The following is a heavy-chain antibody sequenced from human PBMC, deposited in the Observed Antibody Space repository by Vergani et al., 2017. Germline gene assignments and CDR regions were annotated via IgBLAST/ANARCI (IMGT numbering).Heavy chain of an antibody. J-gene: IGHJ5*02. Sequence: QVQLQESGPGLVKPSETLSLTCTVSGGSISSYYWGWIRQPPGKGLEWIGSIYYSGSTYYNPSLKSRVTISVDTSKDQFSLKLSSVTAADTAVYYCARHVYGDFGWFDPWGQGTLVTVSS. V-gene: IGHV4-39*01. CDR1: GGSISSYY. CDR2: IYYSGST. CDR3: ARHVYGDFGWFDP. D-gene: IGHD4-17*01.